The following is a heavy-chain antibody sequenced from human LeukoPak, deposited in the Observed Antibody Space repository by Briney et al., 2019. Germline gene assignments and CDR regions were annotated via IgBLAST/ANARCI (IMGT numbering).Heavy chain of an antibody. CDR1: GYTFTGHY. CDR3: ARGLAAAGVYWFDP. J-gene: IGHJ5*02. D-gene: IGHD6-13*01. CDR2: INPNSGGT. V-gene: IGHV1-2*02. Sequence: ASVKVSCKASGYTFTGHYMNWVRQAPGQGLEWMGWINPNSGGTNYAQKFQGRVTMTRDTSISTAYMELSSLRSDDTAVYYCARGLAAAGVYWFDPWGQGTLVTVSS.